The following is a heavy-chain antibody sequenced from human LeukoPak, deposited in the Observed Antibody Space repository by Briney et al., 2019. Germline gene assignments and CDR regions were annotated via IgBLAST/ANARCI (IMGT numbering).Heavy chain of an antibody. V-gene: IGHV3-23*01. Sequence: XYAXXXVRQAPGKGLEWXSAISGSGGSTYYADSVKGRFTISRDNSKNTLYLQMNSLRAEDTAVYYCAKSLARDYLFAFDPWGQGTLVTVSS. CDR3: AKSLARDYLFAFDP. CDR1: XYA. CDR2: ISGSGGST. D-gene: IGHD4-17*01. J-gene: IGHJ5*02.